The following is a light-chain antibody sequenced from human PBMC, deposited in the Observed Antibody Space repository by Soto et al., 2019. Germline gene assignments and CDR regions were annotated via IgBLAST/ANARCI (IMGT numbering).Light chain of an antibody. CDR2: GAS. J-gene: IGKJ1*01. CDR1: QSVSSN. Sequence: EIVMTQSPATLSVSPGERATLSCRASQSVSSNLAWYQQKPGQAPRLLIYGASTRATGIPARFSGSGSGTESTLTIDSLQSEDFAVYYCHQYNNWPPWTFGQGTKVDIK. CDR3: HQYNNWPPWT. V-gene: IGKV3-15*01.